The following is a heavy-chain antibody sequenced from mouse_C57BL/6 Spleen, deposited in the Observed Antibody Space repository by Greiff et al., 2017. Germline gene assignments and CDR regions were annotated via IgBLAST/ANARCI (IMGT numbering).Heavy chain of an antibody. CDR1: GYAFSSSW. CDR2: IYPGDGDT. V-gene: IGHV1-82*01. D-gene: IGHD2-4*01. Sequence: VQLQESGPELVKPGASVKISCKASGYAFSSSWMNWVKQRPGKGLEWIGRIYPGDGDTNYNGKFKGKATLTADKSSSTAYMQLSSLTSEDSAVYFCARYDYGYAMDYGGQGTSVTGSS. J-gene: IGHJ4*01. CDR3: ARYDYGYAMDY.